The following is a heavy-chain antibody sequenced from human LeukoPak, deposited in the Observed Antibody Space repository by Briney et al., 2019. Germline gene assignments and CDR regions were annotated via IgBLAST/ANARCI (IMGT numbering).Heavy chain of an antibody. CDR3: ARDVTYYDISYAFDI. CDR1: GFTFSSNY. Sequence: GGSLRLSCAASGFTFSSNYMSWVRQAPGKGLEWVSVIYSGGSTYYADSVKGRFTISRDNSKNTLYLQMNSLRAEDTAVYYCARDVTYYDISYAFDIWGQGTMVTVSS. CDR2: IYSGGST. J-gene: IGHJ3*02. V-gene: IGHV3-53*01. D-gene: IGHD3-9*01.